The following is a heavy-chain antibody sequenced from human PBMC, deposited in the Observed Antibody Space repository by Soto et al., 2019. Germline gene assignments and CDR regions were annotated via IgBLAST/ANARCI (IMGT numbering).Heavy chain of an antibody. V-gene: IGHV4-31*03. CDR2: IYYSGST. CDR3: ARIAARSTVIDY. D-gene: IGHD6-6*01. CDR1: GGSISSGGYY. J-gene: IGHJ4*02. Sequence: SETLSLTCTVSGGSISSGGYYWSWIRQHPGKGLEWIGYIYYSGSTYYNPSLKSRVTISVDTSKNQFSLKLSSVTAADTAVYYCARIAARSTVIDYWGQGTLVTVSS.